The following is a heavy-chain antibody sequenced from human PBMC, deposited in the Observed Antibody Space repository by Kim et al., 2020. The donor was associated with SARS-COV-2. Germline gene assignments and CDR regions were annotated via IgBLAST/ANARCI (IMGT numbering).Heavy chain of an antibody. CDR2: ISPYNGHT. Sequence: ASVKVSCKASGYTFTSHGITWVRQAPGQGLEWMGWISPYNGHTNYAQKLQGRVSMTTDTSTSTSYMELRILRSDDTALYYCAREYCTSASCYSGLDVWGQGTAVTVSS. J-gene: IGHJ6*02. V-gene: IGHV1-18*04. CDR1: GYTFTSHG. D-gene: IGHD2-2*01. CDR3: AREYCTSASCYSGLDV.